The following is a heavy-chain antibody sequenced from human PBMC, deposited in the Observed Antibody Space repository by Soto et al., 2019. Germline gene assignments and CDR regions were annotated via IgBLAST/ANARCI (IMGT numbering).Heavy chain of an antibody. CDR2: IYYSGST. CDR1: GGSISSYY. D-gene: IGHD3-10*01. CDR3: AREGRVDYYGSGSYYNATEGMDV. Sequence: SETLSLTCPVSGGSISSYYWSWIRQPPGKGREWSGYIYYSGSTNYNPSLKSRVTISVDTSKNQFSLKLSSVTAADTAVYYCAREGRVDYYGSGSYYNATEGMDVWGQGTTVTVSS. J-gene: IGHJ6*02. V-gene: IGHV4-59*01.